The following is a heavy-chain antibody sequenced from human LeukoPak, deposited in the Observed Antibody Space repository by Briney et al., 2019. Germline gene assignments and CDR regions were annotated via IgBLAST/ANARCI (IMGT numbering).Heavy chain of an antibody. CDR2: IYYSGST. CDR1: GGSLSSYY. J-gene: IGHJ2*01. D-gene: IGHD7-27*01. Sequence: SETLSLTCTVSGGSLSSYYWSWIRQPPGKGVEWIGYIYYSGSTNYNPSLKSRVTISLDTSKNQFSLKLSSVTAAHTAVYYCARLLPPMLTGDGWYFDLWGRGTLVTVSS. CDR3: ARLLPPMLTGDGWYFDL. V-gene: IGHV4-59*08.